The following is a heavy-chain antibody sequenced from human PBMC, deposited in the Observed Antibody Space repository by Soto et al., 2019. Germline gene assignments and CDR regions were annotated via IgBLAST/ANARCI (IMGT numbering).Heavy chain of an antibody. CDR3: ARRAVVAVTGSLDNWLDP. CDR2: VYSSGST. Sequence: SETLSLTCTVSGDSITSYNWNWLRQPPGKALEWTGYVYSSGSTNYNPSLKSRVTISVDTSRNQFSLKVNSVTAADTAMYYCARRAVVAVTGSLDNWLDPWGQGIVVTVSS. V-gene: IGHV4-59*01. CDR1: GDSITSYN. J-gene: IGHJ5*02. D-gene: IGHD2-21*01.